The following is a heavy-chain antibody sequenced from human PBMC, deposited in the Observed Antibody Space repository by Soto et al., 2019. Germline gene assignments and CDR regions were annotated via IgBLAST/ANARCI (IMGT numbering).Heavy chain of an antibody. V-gene: IGHV4-30-2*01. J-gene: IGHJ4*02. CDR3: ARVPDY. CDR1: GGSISSGGYS. CDR2: IYHSGST. Sequence: QLQLQESGSGLVKPSQTLSRTCAVSGGSISSGGYSWSWIRQPTGKGLEWIGYIYHSGSTYYNPSLKSRVTISVDRSKNQFSLKLSSVTAAHTAVYYCARVPDYWGQGTLVTVSS.